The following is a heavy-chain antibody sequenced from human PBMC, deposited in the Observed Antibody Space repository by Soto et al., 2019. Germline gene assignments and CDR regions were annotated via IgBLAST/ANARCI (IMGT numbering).Heavy chain of an antibody. D-gene: IGHD4-17*01. Sequence: PGVFLKISCQVSGYNFTIYWIGWVRQKPGKGLEWMGIIYPSDSDTRYSPSFQGQVTISADQSINTAYLQWDSLKASDTAIYYCARPANTVADHFDLWGQGTPVTVSS. CDR1: GYNFTIYW. CDR3: ARPANTVADHFDL. V-gene: IGHV5-51*01. J-gene: IGHJ4*02. CDR2: IYPSDSDT.